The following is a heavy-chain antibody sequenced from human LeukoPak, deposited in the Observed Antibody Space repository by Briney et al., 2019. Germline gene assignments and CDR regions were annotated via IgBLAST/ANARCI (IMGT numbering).Heavy chain of an antibody. J-gene: IGHJ3*02. CDR2: IYYSGST. D-gene: IGHD6-19*01. V-gene: IGHV4-59*01. CDR3: ARGDGGWLGAFDI. CDR1: GGPISSYY. Sequence: SETLSLTCTVSGGPISSYYWSWIRQPPGKGLEWIGYIYYSGSTNYNPSLKSRVTISVDTSKNQFSLKLSSVTAADTAVYYCARGDGGWLGAFDIWGQGTMVTVSS.